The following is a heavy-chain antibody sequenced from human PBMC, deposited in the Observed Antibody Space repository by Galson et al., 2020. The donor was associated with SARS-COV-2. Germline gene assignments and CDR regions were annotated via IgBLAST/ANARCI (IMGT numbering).Heavy chain of an antibody. CDR2: IWYDGSNK. J-gene: IGHJ5*02. V-gene: IGHV3-33*01. CDR1: GFTFSSYG. Sequence: GGSLRLSCAASGFTFSSYGMHWVRQAPGKGLEWVAVIWYDGSNKYYADSVKGRFTISRDNSKNTLYLQMNSLRAEDTAVYYCARDPIGSGLQAVDNWFDPWGQGTLVTVSS. D-gene: IGHD6-19*01. CDR3: ARDPIGSGLQAVDNWFDP.